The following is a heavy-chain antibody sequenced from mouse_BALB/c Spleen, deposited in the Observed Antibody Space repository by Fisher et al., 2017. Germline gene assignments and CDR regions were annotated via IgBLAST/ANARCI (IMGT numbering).Heavy chain of an antibody. CDR3: ARNDDYYAMDY. V-gene: IGHV1-42*01. Sequence: KFKGKATLTVDKSSSTAYMQLKSLTSEDSAVYYCARNDDYYAMDYWGQGTSVTVSS. J-gene: IGHJ4*01. D-gene: IGHD2-12*01.